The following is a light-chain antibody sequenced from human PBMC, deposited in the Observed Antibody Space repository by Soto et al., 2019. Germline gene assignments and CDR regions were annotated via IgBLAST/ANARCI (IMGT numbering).Light chain of an antibody. Sequence: EIVLTQSPGTLSLSPGERATLSCRASQTVRTNYLAWFQHKPGQAPRLLIYGASSRATGIPDRFSGSGSGTDFTLTINRLEPEAFAVYFCRQDSDSPLTFGGGTKVEIK. V-gene: IGKV3-20*01. J-gene: IGKJ4*01. CDR2: GAS. CDR1: QTVRTNY. CDR3: RQDSDSPLT.